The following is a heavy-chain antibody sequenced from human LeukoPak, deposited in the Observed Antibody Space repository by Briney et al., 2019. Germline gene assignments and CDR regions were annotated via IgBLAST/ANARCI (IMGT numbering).Heavy chain of an antibody. D-gene: IGHD4-17*01. CDR1: GFTFSSYT. V-gene: IGHV3-7*01. Sequence: GGSLRLSCAASGFTFSSYTMSWVRQAPGKGLEWVASIKQDGSEKCYVDSVKGRFTISRDNAKNSLYLQMNSLRAEDTAVYYCARDGDYGDFVDYWGQGTLVTVSS. CDR3: ARDGDYGDFVDY. CDR2: IKQDGSEK. J-gene: IGHJ4*02.